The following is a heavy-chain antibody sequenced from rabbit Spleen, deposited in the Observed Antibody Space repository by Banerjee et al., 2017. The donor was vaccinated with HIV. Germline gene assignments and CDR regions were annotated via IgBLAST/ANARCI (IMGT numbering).Heavy chain of an antibody. D-gene: IGHD5-1*01. Sequence: QEQLTETGGDLVQPGGSLTLTCKASGFSFSSGYDMCWVRQAPGKGLEWIACVYAGSSGSTYSATWAKGRFTISKTSSTTVTLQMTSLTAADTATYICARDLVTVIGWNFNLWGPGTLVTVS. V-gene: IGHV1S45*01. CDR1: GFSFSSGYD. CDR3: ARDLVTVIGWNFNL. J-gene: IGHJ4*01. CDR2: VYAGSSGST.